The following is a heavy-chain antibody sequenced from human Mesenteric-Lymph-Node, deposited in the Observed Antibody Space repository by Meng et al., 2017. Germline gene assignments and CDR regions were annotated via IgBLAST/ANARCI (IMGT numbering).Heavy chain of an antibody. J-gene: IGHJ4*02. D-gene: IGHD1-20*01. Sequence: GESLKISCAASGFTFSSYEMNWVRQAPGKGLEWVAVIWYDGSNKYYADSVKGRFTISRDNSKNTLYLQMNSLRAEDTAVYYCARQGDNWNDVGDYWGQGTLVTVSS. CDR1: GFTFSSYE. V-gene: IGHV3-33*08. CDR2: IWYDGSNK. CDR3: ARQGDNWNDVGDY.